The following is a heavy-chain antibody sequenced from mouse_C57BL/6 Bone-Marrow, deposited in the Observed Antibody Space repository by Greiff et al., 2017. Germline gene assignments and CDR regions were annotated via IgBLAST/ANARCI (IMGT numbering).Heavy chain of an antibody. J-gene: IGHJ4*01. CDR2: IDPSDSET. D-gene: IGHD4-1*01. CDR3: AKGTGTSHYYAMDY. CDR1: GYTFTSYW. Sequence: QVQLQQPGAELVRPGSSVKLSCKASGYTFTSYWMHWVKQRPIQGLEWIGNIDPSDSETHYNQKFKDKATLTVDKSSSTAYRQLSSLTSEDSAVYYCAKGTGTSHYYAMDYWGQGTSVTVSS. V-gene: IGHV1-52*01.